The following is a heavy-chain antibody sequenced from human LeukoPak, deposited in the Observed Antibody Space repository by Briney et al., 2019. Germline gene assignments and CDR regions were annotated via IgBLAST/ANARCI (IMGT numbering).Heavy chain of an antibody. V-gene: IGHV5-51*01. CDR2: IYPGDSDT. Sequence: AAPLKISLKGSGYSFTSYWIGWGRPMPGKGPELKGIIYPGDSDTRYSPSFPGQVTISDDKSISTAYLQWSTLKASDTAMYYCARQPDYGGNSDDYWGQGTLVTVSS. CDR3: ARQPDYGGNSDDY. D-gene: IGHD4-23*01. J-gene: IGHJ4*02. CDR1: GYSFTSYW.